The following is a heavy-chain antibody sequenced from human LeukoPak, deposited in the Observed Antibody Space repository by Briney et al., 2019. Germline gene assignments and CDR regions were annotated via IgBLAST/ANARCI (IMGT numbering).Heavy chain of an antibody. J-gene: IGHJ4*02. CDR1: GLRFISFA. CDR2: IRGNGET. Sequence: GGSLKLSCAAPGLRFISFAMSWVRQGPARGLEWVSSIRGNGETYYVDSVKGRFTLSSDTSRNTVYFQLNNLRVEDSAIYYCASASWVSTTDAVRWGQGTLVTVSS. CDR3: ASASWVSTTDAVR. V-gene: IGHV3-23*01. D-gene: IGHD1-14*01.